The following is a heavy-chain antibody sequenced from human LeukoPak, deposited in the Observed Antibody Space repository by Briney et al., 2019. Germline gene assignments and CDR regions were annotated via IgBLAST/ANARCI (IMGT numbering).Heavy chain of an antibody. D-gene: IGHD6-19*01. CDR2: ISWNSGSI. V-gene: IGHV3-9*01. CDR3: ARAAFDSSGWYYFDY. CDR1: GFTFDDYA. Sequence: GGSLRLSCAASGFTFDDYAMHWVRQAPGKGLEWVSGISWNSGSIGYADSVKGRFTISRDNAKNSLYLQMNSLRAEDTAVYYCARAAFDSSGWYYFDYWGQGTLVTVSS. J-gene: IGHJ4*02.